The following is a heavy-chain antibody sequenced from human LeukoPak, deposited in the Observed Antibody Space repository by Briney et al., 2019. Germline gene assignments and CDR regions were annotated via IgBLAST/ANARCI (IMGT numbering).Heavy chain of an antibody. D-gene: IGHD2-15*01. CDR3: ARDVAATPWGAFDI. J-gene: IGHJ3*02. V-gene: IGHV1-46*03. CDR2: INPSGGST. CDR1: GYTFTSYY. Sequence: ASVKVSCKASGYTFTSYYIHWVRQAPGQGLEWMGIINPSGGSTSYAQKFQGRLTMTRDTSTSTLYMELSRLRSDDTAVYYCARDVAATPWGAFDIWGQGTMVTVSS.